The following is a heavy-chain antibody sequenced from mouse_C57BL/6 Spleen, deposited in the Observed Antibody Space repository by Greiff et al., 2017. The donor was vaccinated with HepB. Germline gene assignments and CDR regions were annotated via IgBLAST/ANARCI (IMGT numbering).Heavy chain of an antibody. Sequence: VKLVESGAELVRPGTSVKLSCKASGYTFTSYWMHWVKQRPGQGLEWIGVIDPSDSYTNYNQKFKGKATLTVDTSSSTAYMQLSSLTSEDSAVYYCARDYYGSSYTYFDVWGTGTTVTVSS. CDR1: GYTFTSYW. CDR2: IDPSDSYT. V-gene: IGHV1-59*01. D-gene: IGHD1-1*01. CDR3: ARDYYGSSYTYFDV. J-gene: IGHJ1*03.